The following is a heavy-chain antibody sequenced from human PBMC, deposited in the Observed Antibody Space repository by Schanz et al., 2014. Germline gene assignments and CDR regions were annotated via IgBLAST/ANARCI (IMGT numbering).Heavy chain of an antibody. Sequence: DVQLVESGGGLVQPGGSLRLSCSTSGFTFSPYTMHWVRQAPGKGLEYVSGISSNGDSTYYADSVKGRFTISRDNAKNTLYLQMNSVRAEDSAVYYCAGGPRGGYIEYWGQGTLVIVSS. V-gene: IGHV3-64D*06. J-gene: IGHJ4*02. CDR3: AGGPRGGYIEY. D-gene: IGHD3-16*01. CDR1: GFTFSPYT. CDR2: ISSNGDST.